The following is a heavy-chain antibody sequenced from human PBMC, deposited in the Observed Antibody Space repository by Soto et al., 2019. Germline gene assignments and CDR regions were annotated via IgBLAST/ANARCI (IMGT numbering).Heavy chain of an antibody. CDR3: ARYIRAHIAVAGIDYYGMDV. Sequence: GESLKISCKGSGYSFTSYWISWVRQMPGKGLGWMGRIDPSDSYTNYSPSFQGHVTISADKSITTAYLQWSSLKASDTAIYYCARYIRAHIAVAGIDYYGMDVWGQGTTVTVSS. J-gene: IGHJ6*02. CDR1: GYSFTSYW. D-gene: IGHD6-19*01. V-gene: IGHV5-10-1*01. CDR2: IDPSDSYT.